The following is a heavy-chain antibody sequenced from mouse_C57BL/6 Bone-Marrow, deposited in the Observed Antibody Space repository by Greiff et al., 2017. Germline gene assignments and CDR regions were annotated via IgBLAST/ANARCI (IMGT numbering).Heavy chain of an antibody. D-gene: IGHD2-4*01. CDR1: GFTFSSYA. CDR2: ISDGGSYT. J-gene: IGHJ4*01. Sequence: EVQGVESGGGLVKPGGSLKLSCAASGFTFSSYAMSWVRQTPEKRLEWVATISDGGSYTYYPDNVKGRFTISRDNAKNNLYLQMSHLMSEDTAMYYCARQLRAMDYWGQGTSVTVSS. CDR3: ARQLRAMDY. V-gene: IGHV5-4*01.